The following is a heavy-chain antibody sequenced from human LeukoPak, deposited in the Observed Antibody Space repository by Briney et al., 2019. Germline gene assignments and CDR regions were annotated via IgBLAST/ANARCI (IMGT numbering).Heavy chain of an antibody. V-gene: IGHV4-61*08. D-gene: IGHD2-2*01. J-gene: IGHJ5*02. Sequence: SETLSLTCTVSGGSLTDGDYYWGWVRQPPGTGLQWIATTYEGASLKSRVTISVDTSKNQFSLKLSSVTAADTAVYYCARHLRYCSSTSCYPGWFDPWGQGTLVTVSS. CDR3: ARHLRYCSSTSCYPGWFDP. CDR2: T. CDR1: GGSLTDGDYY.